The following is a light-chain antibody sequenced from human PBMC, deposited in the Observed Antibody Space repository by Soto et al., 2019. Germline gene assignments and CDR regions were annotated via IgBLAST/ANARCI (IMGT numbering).Light chain of an antibody. CDR3: CSYAGSPV. V-gene: IGLV2-23*01. J-gene: IGLJ2*01. Sequence: QSALTQPASVSGSPGQSITISCTGTSSDVGSYNLVSWYQQHPGKAPKLMIYEGSKRPSGVSNRFSGSKSGNTASLTISGLQAEDEADYYCCSYAGSPVFGGGTKLHRP. CDR2: EGS. CDR1: SSDVGSYNL.